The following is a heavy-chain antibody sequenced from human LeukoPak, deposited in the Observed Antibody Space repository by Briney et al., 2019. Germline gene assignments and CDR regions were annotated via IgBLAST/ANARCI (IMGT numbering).Heavy chain of an antibody. Sequence: SGPTLVKPTQTLTLTCTFSGFSLSTSGVGVGWIRQPPGKALEWLALIYWDDDKRYSPSLKSRLTITKHSSKNQVVLTMTTMDPVDTATYYCAHIPQLSSGWYSFDYWGQGTLVTVPS. CDR1: GFSLSTSGVG. CDR2: IYWDDDK. D-gene: IGHD6-19*01. J-gene: IGHJ4*02. CDR3: AHIPQLSSGWYSFDY. V-gene: IGHV2-5*02.